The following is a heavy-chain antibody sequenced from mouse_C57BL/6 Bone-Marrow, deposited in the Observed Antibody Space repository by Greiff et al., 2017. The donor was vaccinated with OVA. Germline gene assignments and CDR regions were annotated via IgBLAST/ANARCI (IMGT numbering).Heavy chain of an antibody. CDR2: INPGSGGT. CDR1: GYAFTNYL. V-gene: IGHV1-54*01. Sequence: VQLQQSGAELVRPGTSVKVSCKASGYAFTNYLIEWVKQRPGQGLEWIGVINPGSGGTNYNEKFKGKATLTADKSSSTAYMQLSSLTSEDSAVYFCARYPYDFDVWGTGTTVTVSS. J-gene: IGHJ1*03. CDR3: ARYPYDFDV. D-gene: IGHD6-5*01.